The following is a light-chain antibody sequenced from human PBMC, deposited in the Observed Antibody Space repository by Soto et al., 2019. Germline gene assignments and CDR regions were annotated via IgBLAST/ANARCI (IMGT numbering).Light chain of an antibody. CDR3: QQSDSTPLT. Sequence: DIQMTQSPCSLSASLGDRVTITCLASQSISSYLNWYQQKPGKAPNLLIYTSSNLQSGVPSRFSGSGSGTDFTLTISSLQPEHFATYYCQQSDSTPLTFGGGTKVDIK. CDR2: TSS. V-gene: IGKV1-39*01. J-gene: IGKJ4*01. CDR1: QSISSY.